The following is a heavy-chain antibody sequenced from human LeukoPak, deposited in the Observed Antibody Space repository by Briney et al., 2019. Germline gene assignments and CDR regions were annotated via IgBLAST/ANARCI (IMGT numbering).Heavy chain of an antibody. V-gene: IGHV3-43*01. CDR1: GFTFDDYT. Sequence: GGSLRLSCAASGFTFDDYTMHWVRQAPGKGLEWVSLISWDGGSTYYADSVKGRFTISRDNAKSSLFLQMNSLRVEDTAVYYCARAHCSGRGCYQRYDGFDIWGQGTVVTVSS. CDR2: ISWDGGST. D-gene: IGHD2-15*01. J-gene: IGHJ3*02. CDR3: ARAHCSGRGCYQRYDGFDI.